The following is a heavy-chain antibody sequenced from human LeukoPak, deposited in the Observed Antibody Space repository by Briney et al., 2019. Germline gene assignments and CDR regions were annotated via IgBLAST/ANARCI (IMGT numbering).Heavy chain of an antibody. J-gene: IGHJ4*02. D-gene: IGHD6-19*01. Sequence: SETLSLTCTVSGGSISSYYWSWIRQSPGTGLEWIGYIYYSGKTNYNPSLKSRVTISVDTSKTQFSLKLNSVTAAVTAVYYCARRGGRRGWYNFDYWGQGTLVTVSS. CDR2: IYYSGKT. V-gene: IGHV4-59*08. CDR1: GGSISSYY. CDR3: ARRGGRRGWYNFDY.